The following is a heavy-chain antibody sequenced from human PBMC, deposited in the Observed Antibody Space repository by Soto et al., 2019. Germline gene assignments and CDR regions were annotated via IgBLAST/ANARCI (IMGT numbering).Heavy chain of an antibody. D-gene: IGHD3-9*01. V-gene: IGHV3-21*01. CDR2: ISSSSSFI. J-gene: IGHJ6*02. Sequence: GGSLRLSCAASGFTFSTYSMNWVRQAPGKGLEWVSYISSSSSFIYYADSVKGRFTISRDNAKNSLYLQMNSPRAEDTAVYYCARDRLVDYGMDVWGQGTTVTVSS. CDR3: ARDRLVDYGMDV. CDR1: GFTFSTYS.